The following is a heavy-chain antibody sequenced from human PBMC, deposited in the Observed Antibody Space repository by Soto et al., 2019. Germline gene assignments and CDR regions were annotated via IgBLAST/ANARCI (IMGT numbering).Heavy chain of an antibody. J-gene: IGHJ5*02. CDR3: ARDLSALYDSSGANLFDP. D-gene: IGHD3-22*01. CDR2: INAGNGNT. V-gene: IGHV1-3*01. Sequence: ASVKVSCKASGYTFTSYAMHWVRQAPGQRLEWMGWINAGNGNTKYSQKFQGRVTITRDTSASTAYMELSSLRSEDTAVYYCARDLSALYDSSGANLFDPWGQGTLVTVSS. CDR1: GYTFTSYA.